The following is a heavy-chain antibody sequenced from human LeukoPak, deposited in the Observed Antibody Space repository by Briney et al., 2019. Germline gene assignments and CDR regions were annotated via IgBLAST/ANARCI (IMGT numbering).Heavy chain of an antibody. Sequence: GGSLRLSCAASGFTFSSYAMSSVRQAPGKGLERVSAISGSGGSTYYADSVKRRFTISRDNSKKTLYLQMNSLKTEDTAVYYCTRALSSRYSSGWYLDYWGQGTLVTVSS. CDR1: GFTFSSYA. CDR2: ISGSGGST. V-gene: IGHV3-23*01. J-gene: IGHJ4*02. CDR3: TRALSSRYSSGWYLDY. D-gene: IGHD6-19*01.